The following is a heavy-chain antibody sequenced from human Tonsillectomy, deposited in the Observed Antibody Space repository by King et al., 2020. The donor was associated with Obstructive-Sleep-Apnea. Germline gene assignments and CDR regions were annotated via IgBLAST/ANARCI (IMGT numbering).Heavy chain of an antibody. CDR1: GFTFRSSA. Sequence: VQLVESGGGVVQPGRSLRLSCTASGFTFRSSAMHWVRQAPGTGLVWVTIISSDGGNKDYEDSVKGRFIISRDNSKNTLYLQMNSLTVEDTALYYCARDRVRSLTAAFGMDVWGPGTTVIVSS. J-gene: IGHJ6*02. D-gene: IGHD1-14*01. V-gene: IGHV3-30-3*01. CDR3: ARDRVRSLTAAFGMDV. CDR2: ISSDGGNK.